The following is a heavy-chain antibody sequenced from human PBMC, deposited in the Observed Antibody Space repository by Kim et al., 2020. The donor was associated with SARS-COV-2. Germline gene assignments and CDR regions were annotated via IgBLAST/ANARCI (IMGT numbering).Heavy chain of an antibody. Sequence: SGPTLVNPTQTLTLTCTFSGFSLSTSGVGVGWIRQPPGKALEWLALIYWDDDKRYSPSLKSRLTITKDTSKNQVVLTMTNMDPVDTATYYCAHRPSYKYCSGGSCYSNWFDPWGQGTLVTVSS. CDR2: IYWDDDK. J-gene: IGHJ5*02. D-gene: IGHD2-15*01. V-gene: IGHV2-5*02. CDR3: AHRPSYKYCSGGSCYSNWFDP. CDR1: GFSLSTSGVG.